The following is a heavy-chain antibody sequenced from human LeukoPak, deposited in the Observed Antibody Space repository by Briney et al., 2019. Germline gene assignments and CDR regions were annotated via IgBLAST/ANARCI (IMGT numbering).Heavy chain of an antibody. CDR1: GFTFSSYG. CDR2: IWYDGSNK. D-gene: IGHD1-26*01. Sequence: PGGSLRLSCAASGFTFSSYGMHWVRQAPGKGLEWVAVIWYDGSNKYYADSVEGRFTISRDNSKNTLYLQMHSPRAEDTAVYYCARERQRKVGATDAFDIWGQGTMVTVSS. J-gene: IGHJ3*02. CDR3: ARERQRKVGATDAFDI. V-gene: IGHV3-33*01.